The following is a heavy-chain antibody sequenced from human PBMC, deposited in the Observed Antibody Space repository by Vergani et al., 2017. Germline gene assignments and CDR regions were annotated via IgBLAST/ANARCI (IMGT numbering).Heavy chain of an antibody. CDR1: GVTFDDYA. V-gene: IGHV3-9*01. J-gene: IGHJ4*02. D-gene: IGHD7-27*01. CDR3: AKELTGAFDY. CDR2: ISWNSGSI. Sequence: EVQLVESGGGLVQPGRSLRLSCAASGVTFDDYAMHWVRQAPGKGLEWVSGISWNSGSIGYADSVKGRFTISRDNAKNSLYLQMNSLRAEDTALYYCAKELTGAFDYWGQGTLVTVSS.